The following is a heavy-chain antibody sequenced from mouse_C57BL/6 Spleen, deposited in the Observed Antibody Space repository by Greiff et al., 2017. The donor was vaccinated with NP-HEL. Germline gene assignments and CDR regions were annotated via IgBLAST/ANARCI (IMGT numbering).Heavy chain of an antibody. CDR3: ASGYEGAWFAY. J-gene: IGHJ3*01. Sequence: EVMLVESGGGLVKPGGSLKLSCAASGFTFSDYGMHWVRQAPEKGLEWVAYISSGSSTIYYADRVKGRFTISRDNAKNTLFLQMTSLRSEVTAMYDCASGYEGAWFAYWGQGTLVTVSA. D-gene: IGHD2-2*01. CDR2: ISSGSSTI. V-gene: IGHV5-17*01. CDR1: GFTFSDYG.